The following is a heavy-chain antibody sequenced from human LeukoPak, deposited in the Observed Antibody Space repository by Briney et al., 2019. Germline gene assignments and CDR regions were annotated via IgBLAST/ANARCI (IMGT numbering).Heavy chain of an antibody. Sequence: SVKVSCXASGGTFSSYAISWVRQAPGQGLEWMGGIIPIFGTANYAQKFQGRVTITADESTSTAYMELSSLRSEDTAVYYCASGALSELGELSSTPFDYWGQGTLVTVSS. CDR2: IIPIFGTA. J-gene: IGHJ4*02. V-gene: IGHV1-69*01. CDR1: GGTFSSYA. D-gene: IGHD3-16*02. CDR3: ASGALSELGELSSTPFDY.